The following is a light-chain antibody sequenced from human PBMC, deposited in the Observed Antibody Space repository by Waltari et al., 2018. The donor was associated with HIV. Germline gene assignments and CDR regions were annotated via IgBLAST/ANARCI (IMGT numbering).Light chain of an antibody. J-gene: IGLJ3*02. CDR3: ASWDDRLSAIV. CDR2: RSN. V-gene: IGLV1-47*01. Sequence: QSVLTQPPSASGTPGQRVTMTCSGSSYNIGSNFVSWYKQVPGTAPKLLVFRSNGRPSGVPARFAGSKSDTSASLAISDLRSDDEADYYCASWDDRLSAIVFGGGTKLTVL. CDR1: SYNIGSNF.